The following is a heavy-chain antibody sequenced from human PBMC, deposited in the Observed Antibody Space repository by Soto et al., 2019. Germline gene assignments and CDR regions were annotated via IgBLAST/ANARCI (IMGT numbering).Heavy chain of an antibody. CDR2: IWYDGSNK. V-gene: IGHV3-30*19. D-gene: IGHD3-22*01. Sequence: GGSLRLSCAASGVTFSSYGMHWVRQAPGKGMEWVAVIWYDGSNKYYADSVKGRFTISRDNSKNTLYLQMNSLRAEDTAVSYCARGTDSSGYSSGGFDYWGQGTLVTVSS. CDR3: ARGTDSSGYSSGGFDY. J-gene: IGHJ4*02. CDR1: GVTFSSYG.